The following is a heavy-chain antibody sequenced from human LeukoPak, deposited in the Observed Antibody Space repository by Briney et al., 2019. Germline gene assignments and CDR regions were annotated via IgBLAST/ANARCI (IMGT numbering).Heavy chain of an antibody. Sequence: GGSLRLSCAASGFSFSSYEMNWVRQAPGKGLEWVSYISASGSTVYYADSVKGRFTFSRDNSKNLLYLQMNSLRAEDTAVYYCARGQWLVRGVYFDYWGQGTLVSVSS. CDR2: ISASGSTV. J-gene: IGHJ4*02. D-gene: IGHD6-19*01. CDR1: GFSFSSYE. CDR3: ARGQWLVRGVYFDY. V-gene: IGHV3-48*03.